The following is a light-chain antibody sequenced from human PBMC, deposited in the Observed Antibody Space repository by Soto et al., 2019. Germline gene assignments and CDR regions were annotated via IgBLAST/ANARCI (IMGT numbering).Light chain of an antibody. CDR2: DAS. Sequence: DIQMTQSPSTLSASVGDRVTITCRASQSVSSWLAWYQQKPGKAPNLLIYDASSLESGVPSRFSGSGSGTEFTLTISSLQPDDIATYYCQQYDTYWTFGQGTKGDIK. CDR3: QQYDTYWT. CDR1: QSVSSW. J-gene: IGKJ1*01. V-gene: IGKV1-5*01.